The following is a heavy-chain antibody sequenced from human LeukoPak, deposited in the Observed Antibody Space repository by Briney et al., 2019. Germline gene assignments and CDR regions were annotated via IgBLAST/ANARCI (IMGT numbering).Heavy chain of an antibody. CDR3: AKSEQTTTYDFDY. D-gene: IGHD1-14*01. J-gene: IGHJ4*02. V-gene: IGHV3-21*04. Sequence: TGGSLRLSCAVSGFTFSRYSINWVRQAPGKGLEWVSSISSSSSYIYYADAVKGRFTISRDNAKNSLYLQMNSLRAEDTAVYYCAKSEQTTTYDFDYWGQGTLVTVSS. CDR1: GFTFSRYS. CDR2: ISSSSSYI.